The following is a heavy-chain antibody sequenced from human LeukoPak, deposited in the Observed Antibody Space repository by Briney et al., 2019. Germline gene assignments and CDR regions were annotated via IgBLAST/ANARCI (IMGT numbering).Heavy chain of an antibody. CDR2: MNPNSGNT. CDR1: GYTFTSYD. V-gene: IGHV1-8*01. Sequence: GASVKVSCKASGYTFTSYDINWVRQATGQGLEWMGWMNPNSGNTGYAQKFQGRVTMTSNTSISTAYMELSSLRSEETAVYYCARQSDILTGYWTTDISDYWGQGTLVTVSS. J-gene: IGHJ4*02. CDR3: ARQSDILTGYWTTDISDY. D-gene: IGHD3-9*01.